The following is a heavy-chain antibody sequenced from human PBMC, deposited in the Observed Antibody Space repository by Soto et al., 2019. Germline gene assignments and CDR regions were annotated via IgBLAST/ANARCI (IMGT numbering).Heavy chain of an antibody. Sequence: QVQLVESGGGVVQPGRSLRLSCAASGFTFSSYGMHWVRQAPGKGLEWVAVIWYDGSNKYYADSVKGQFTISRDNSKNTLYLQMNSLRAEDTAVYYCARDRSGGVPGYFDLWGRGTLVTVSS. V-gene: IGHV3-33*01. CDR2: IWYDGSNK. CDR3: ARDRSGGVPGYFDL. D-gene: IGHD6-25*01. J-gene: IGHJ2*01. CDR1: GFTFSSYG.